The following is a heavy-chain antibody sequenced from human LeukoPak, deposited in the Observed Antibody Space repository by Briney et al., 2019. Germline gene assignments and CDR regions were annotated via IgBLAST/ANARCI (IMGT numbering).Heavy chain of an antibody. J-gene: IGHJ4*02. CDR2: IYYSGST. Sequence: SETLSLTCTVSAGSISSDSYYWGWIRQPPGKGLEWIGTIYYSGSTYYNPSLKSQVTISIDTSKNQFSLKLSSVTAADTAVYYCASGSGSYYLSSDPYYFDYWGQGTLVTVSS. CDR1: AGSISSDSYY. V-gene: IGHV4-39*01. D-gene: IGHD3-10*01. CDR3: ASGSGSYYLSSDPYYFDY.